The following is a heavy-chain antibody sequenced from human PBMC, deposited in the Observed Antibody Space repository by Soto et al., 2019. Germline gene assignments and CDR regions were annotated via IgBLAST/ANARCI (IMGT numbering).Heavy chain of an antibody. D-gene: IGHD3-16*02. CDR3: ARAPRIVTAASRLRHFDY. J-gene: IGHJ4*02. CDR1: GYSFTSYG. V-gene: IGHV1-18*01. Sequence: ASVKVSCKASGYSFTSYGISWVRQAPGQGLEWMGWISAYNGDTNYAQKLQGRVTMTTDTSTSTAHMELRSLTYDDTAVYYCARAPRIVTAASRLRHFDYSGQGTQVTVSS. CDR2: ISAYNGDT.